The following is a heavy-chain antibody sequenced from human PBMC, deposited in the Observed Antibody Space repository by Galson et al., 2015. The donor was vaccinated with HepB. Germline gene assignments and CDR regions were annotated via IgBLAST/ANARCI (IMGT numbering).Heavy chain of an antibody. CDR2: MWYDGSKK. CDR3: TRGIGDSSYYMDV. Sequence: SLRLSCAASGFTFRNYGMHWVRQAPGKGLEWVAVMWYDGSKKNYGDSVQGRFTISRDNSKSTMYLQMNSLRPEGTAVYYCTRGIGDSSYYMDVWGKGTTVSVSS. V-gene: IGHV3-33*01. J-gene: IGHJ6*03. D-gene: IGHD4-17*01. CDR1: GFTFRNYG.